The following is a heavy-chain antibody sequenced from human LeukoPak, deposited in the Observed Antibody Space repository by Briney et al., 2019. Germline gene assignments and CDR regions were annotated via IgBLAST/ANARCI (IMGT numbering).Heavy chain of an antibody. CDR1: GFTFSSHW. J-gene: IGHJ4*02. CDR2: INSDGSSI. V-gene: IGHV3-74*01. CDR3: ARRESTPPDN. D-gene: IGHD1-26*01. Sequence: GGSLRLSCAASGFTFSSHWMHWVRQAPGKGLVWVSRINSDGSSISYADSVKGRFTISRDNSKNTLYLQMNSLRAEDTAVYYCARRESTPPDNWGQGTLVTVSS.